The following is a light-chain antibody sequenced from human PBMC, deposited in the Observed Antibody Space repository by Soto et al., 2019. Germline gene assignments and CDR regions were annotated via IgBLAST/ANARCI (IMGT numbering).Light chain of an antibody. CDR3: QQRNVWPPVT. V-gene: IGKV3-11*01. J-gene: IGKJ5*01. CDR2: GAF. Sequence: EIVLIQSPATLSLSPGERATLSCRASPSVANFVAWYQQKPGQSPRLLIYGAFNRATGIPARFSGSGSGTDFTLTISRLEPKDAAVYYCQQRNVWPPVTFSQGTRLEIK. CDR1: PSVANF.